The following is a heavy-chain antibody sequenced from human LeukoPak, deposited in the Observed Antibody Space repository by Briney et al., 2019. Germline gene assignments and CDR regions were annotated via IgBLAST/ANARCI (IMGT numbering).Heavy chain of an antibody. Sequence: PSETLSLTCTVSGGSINSYYWSWFRQPPGKGLEWIGYIYSSGATNYNPSLKTRVTILVDTSKNHFSLNLSSVTAADTAVYFCARGGSGDFYNFWGQGRLVTVSS. CDR3: ARGGSGDFYNF. J-gene: IGHJ4*02. D-gene: IGHD6-19*01. CDR1: GGSINSYY. V-gene: IGHV4-59*01. CDR2: IYSSGAT.